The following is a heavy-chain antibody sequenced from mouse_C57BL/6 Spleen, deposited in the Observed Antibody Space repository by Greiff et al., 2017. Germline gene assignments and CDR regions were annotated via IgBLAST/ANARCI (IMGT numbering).Heavy chain of an antibody. V-gene: IGHV5-9-1*02. J-gene: IGHJ3*01. Sequence: EVQVVESGAGLVKPGGSLKLSCAASGFTFSSYAMSWVRQTPEKRLEWVAYISSGGDYIYYADTVKGRFNISRDNARNTLYLQMGSLKSEDTAMYYCTREGNGDEIAYWGQGTLVTVAA. CDR3: TREGNGDEIAY. CDR2: ISSGGDYI. CDR1: GFTFSSYA. D-gene: IGHD4-1*01.